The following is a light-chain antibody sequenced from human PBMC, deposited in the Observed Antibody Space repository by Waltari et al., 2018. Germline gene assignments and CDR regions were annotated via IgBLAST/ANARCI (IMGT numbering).Light chain of an antibody. CDR2: EVN. V-gene: IGLV2-14*01. CDR1: NSDIGIYNY. J-gene: IGLJ3*02. Sequence: QSALTQPASVSGSPGPSITISCTGTNSDIGIYNYVSWYQQPPGKAPKLIIYEVNNRPSGVSNRFSGSKSGNTASLTISGLQPADEADYYCTSFTTIGIPLVFGGGTKLTVL. CDR3: TSFTTIGIPLV.